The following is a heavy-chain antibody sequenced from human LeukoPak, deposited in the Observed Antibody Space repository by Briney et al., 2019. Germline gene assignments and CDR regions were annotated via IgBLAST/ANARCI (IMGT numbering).Heavy chain of an antibody. Sequence: PSETLSLTCTVSGGSISSYYWSWIRQPPGKGLEWIGYIYYSGSAKYNPSLKSRVTVSVDTSKNQFSLKLSSVTAADTAVYYCARGLNYNYDNWYFDLWGRGTLVTVSS. CDR2: IYYSGSA. V-gene: IGHV4-59*01. CDR3: ARGLNYNYDNWYFDL. D-gene: IGHD3-22*01. CDR1: GGSISSYY. J-gene: IGHJ2*01.